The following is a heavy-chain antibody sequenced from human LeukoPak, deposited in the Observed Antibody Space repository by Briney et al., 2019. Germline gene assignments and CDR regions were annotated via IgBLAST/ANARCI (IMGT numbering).Heavy chain of an antibody. CDR2: IYYSGST. CDR1: GGSISSYY. J-gene: IGHJ3*02. V-gene: IGHV4-39*07. D-gene: IGHD3-9*01. CDR3: ARVYDIYAFDI. Sequence: SETLSLTCTVSGGSISSYYWSWIRQPPGKGLGWIGSIYYSGSTYYNPSLKSRVTISVDTSKNQFSLKLSSVTAADTAVYYCARVYDIYAFDIWGQGTMVTVSS.